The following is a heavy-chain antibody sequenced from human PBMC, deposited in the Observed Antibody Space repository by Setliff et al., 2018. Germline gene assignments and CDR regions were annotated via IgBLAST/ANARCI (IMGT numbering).Heavy chain of an antibody. CDR1: GLRFSDAW. CDR2: IKSYGSGGTI. Sequence: GGSLRLSCAVSGLRFSDAWVSWVRQAPGKGLEWAGRIKSYGSGGTIDYVAPVEGRFTISRDDSKNTVYLQMSSLKIEATAVYYCVHNADFIGTFNTWGQGTMVTVSS. J-gene: IGHJ3*01. D-gene: IGHD2-8*01. V-gene: IGHV3-15*01. CDR3: VHNADFIGTFNT.